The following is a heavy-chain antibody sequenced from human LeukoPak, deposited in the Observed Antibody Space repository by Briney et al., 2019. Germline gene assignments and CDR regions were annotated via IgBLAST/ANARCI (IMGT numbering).Heavy chain of an antibody. CDR1: GGTFSSYA. CDR2: IIPIFGTA. J-gene: IGHJ6*03. D-gene: IGHD3-3*01. Sequence: SVKVSCKASGGTFSSYAISWVRQAPGQGLEWMGGIIPIFGTANYAQKFQGRVTITADESTSTSYMELSSLRSEDTAVYYCARMYYDFWSGLVGSQRTNYYYYYMDVWGKGTTATVSS. V-gene: IGHV1-69*13. CDR3: ARMYYDFWSGLVGSQRTNYYYYYMDV.